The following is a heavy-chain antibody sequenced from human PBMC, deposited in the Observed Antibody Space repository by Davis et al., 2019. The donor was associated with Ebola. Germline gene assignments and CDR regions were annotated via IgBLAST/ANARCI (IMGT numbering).Heavy chain of an antibody. D-gene: IGHD6-6*01. CDR1: GGSISSGGYY. J-gene: IGHJ6*02. CDR3: AREIAARYPANPYYYYYGMDV. V-gene: IGHV4-31*03. Sequence: LRLSCTVSGGSISSGGYYWSWIRQHPGKGLEWIGYIYYSGSTYYNPSLKSRVTISVDTSKNQFSLKLSSVTAADTAVYYCAREIAARYPANPYYYYYGMDVWGQGTTVTVSS. CDR2: IYYSGST.